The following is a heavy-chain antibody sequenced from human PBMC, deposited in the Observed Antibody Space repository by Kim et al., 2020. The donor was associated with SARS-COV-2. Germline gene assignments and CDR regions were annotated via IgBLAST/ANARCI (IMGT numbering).Heavy chain of an antibody. J-gene: IGHJ4*02. CDR3: ARGPSSSPLGY. V-gene: IGHV4-34*01. Sequence: SETLSLTCAVYGGSFSGYYWSWIRQPPGKGLEWIGEINHSGSTNYNPSLKSRVTISVDTSKNQFSLKLSSVTAADTAVYYCARGPSSSPLGYWGQGTLVTVSS. CDR1: GGSFSGYY. CDR2: INHSGST. D-gene: IGHD6-13*01.